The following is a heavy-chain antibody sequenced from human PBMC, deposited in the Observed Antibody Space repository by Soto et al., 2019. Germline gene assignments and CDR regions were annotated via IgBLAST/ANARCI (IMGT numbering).Heavy chain of an antibody. CDR1: GFSLSTSGVG. CDR2: IYWDDDK. V-gene: IGHV2-5*02. CDR3: AHRRIGVSQWNYGYFDY. D-gene: IGHD1-7*01. Sequence: QITLKASGPTLVKPTQTLTLTCTFSGFSLSTSGVGVGWIRQPPGKALEGLVIIYWDDDKRYSPSLRSRLTITKDTSKNQVVLTMTNVDPEDTATYFCAHRRIGVSQWNYGYFDYWGQGTLVTVSS. J-gene: IGHJ4*02.